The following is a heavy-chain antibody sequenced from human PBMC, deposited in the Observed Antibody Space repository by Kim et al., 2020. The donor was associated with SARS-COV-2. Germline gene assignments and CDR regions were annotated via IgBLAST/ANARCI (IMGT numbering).Heavy chain of an antibody. CDR2: IYHSGST. CDR3: ARQSGIAARQVSDY. CDR1: GDSISSTNYY. Sequence: SETLSLTCIVSGDSISSTNYYWGWIRQPPGRGLEWIGTIYHSGSTYYNPSLKSRVTISVDTSKSHFSLRLKSVTVADTAIYYCARQSGIAARQVSDYWGQGTPVTVSS. D-gene: IGHD6-6*01. J-gene: IGHJ4*02. V-gene: IGHV4-39*01.